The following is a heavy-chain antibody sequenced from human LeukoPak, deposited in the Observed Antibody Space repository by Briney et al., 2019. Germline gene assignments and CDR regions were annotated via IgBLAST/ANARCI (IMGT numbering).Heavy chain of an antibody. CDR3: ARSKDGSGFAAY. D-gene: IGHD3-22*01. CDR2: INHSGNT. J-gene: IGHJ4*02. Sequence: SETLSLTCAVYGGSFSGYYWTWIRQPPGKGLEWIGEINHSGNTNYNPSLKSRVAISVDTSKNQFSLKLNSVIAADTAMYYCARSKDGSGFAAYWGQGTQVTVSS. V-gene: IGHV4-34*01. CDR1: GGSFSGYY.